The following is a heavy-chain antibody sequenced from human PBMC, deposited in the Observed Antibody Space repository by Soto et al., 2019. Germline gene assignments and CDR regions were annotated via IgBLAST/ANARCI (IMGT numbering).Heavy chain of an antibody. J-gene: IGHJ3*02. D-gene: IGHD3-22*01. CDR2: IVVGSGNT. CDR1: GFTFTRSA. CDR3: AAYTMIVVVPTMAFDI. Sequence: ASVKVSCKASGFTFTRSAWQWVRQARGQRLEWIGWIVVGSGNTNYAQKFQERVTITRDMSTSTAYMELSSLRSEDTAVYYCAAYTMIVVVPTMAFDIWGQGTMVTVSS. V-gene: IGHV1-58*01.